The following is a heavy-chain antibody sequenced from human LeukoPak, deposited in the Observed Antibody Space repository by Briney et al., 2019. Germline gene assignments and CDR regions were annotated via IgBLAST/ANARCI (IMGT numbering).Heavy chain of an antibody. Sequence: VASVKVSCKASGYTFTSYGISWVRQAPGQGLEWMGWISAYNGNTNYAQKLQGRVTMTTDTSTSTAYMELRSLRSDDTAVYYCARDGRATSGHDAFDIWGQGTMVTVSS. CDR3: ARDGRATSGHDAFDI. J-gene: IGHJ3*02. CDR1: GYTFTSYG. CDR2: ISAYNGNT. V-gene: IGHV1-18*01. D-gene: IGHD1-26*01.